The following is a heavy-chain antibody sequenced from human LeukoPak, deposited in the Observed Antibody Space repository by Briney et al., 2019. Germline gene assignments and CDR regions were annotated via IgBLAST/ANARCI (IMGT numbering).Heavy chain of an antibody. V-gene: IGHV4-59*08. CDR3: ARQPSRPPLYYYGMDG. J-gene: IGHJ6*02. CDR2: IYYSGST. Sequence: SETLSLTCTVAGGSISSYYWSWIRQPPGKGLKWNGYIYYSGSTNYNPSLKSRVTISVDTSKNQFSLKLGSVTAADTAVYYCARQPSRPPLYYYGMDGWGQGTTVTVSS. CDR1: GGSISSYY.